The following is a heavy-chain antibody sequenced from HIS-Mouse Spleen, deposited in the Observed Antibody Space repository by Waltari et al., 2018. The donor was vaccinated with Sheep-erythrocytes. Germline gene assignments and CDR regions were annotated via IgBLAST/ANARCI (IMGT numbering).Heavy chain of an antibody. CDR3: ARDRLGIFGY. Sequence: QVQLQESGPGLVKPSQTLSLTCTVSAGSIISGGYYWSWIRQHPGKGRGWIGYIYYSGGTYYNPSLKSRVTISVDTSKTQFSLKLSSVTAADTAVYYCARDRLGIFGYWGQGTLVTVSS. J-gene: IGHJ4*02. V-gene: IGHV4-31*03. CDR2: IYYSGGT. D-gene: IGHD7-27*01. CDR1: AGSIISGGYY.